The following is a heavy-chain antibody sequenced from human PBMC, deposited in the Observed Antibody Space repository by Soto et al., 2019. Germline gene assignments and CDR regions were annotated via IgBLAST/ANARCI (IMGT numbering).Heavy chain of an antibody. D-gene: IGHD3-9*01. J-gene: IGHJ3*02. V-gene: IGHV1-3*01. CDR2: INASYGNT. Sequence: ASVKVSCKASGYTFTSYAMHWVRQAPGQRLEWMGWINASYGNTNYAQKFQGWVTMTRDTSISTAYMELSRLRSDDTAVYYCARGNGTYYDILTGYSPAFDIWGQGTMVTVSS. CDR1: GYTFTSYA. CDR3: ARGNGTYYDILTGYSPAFDI.